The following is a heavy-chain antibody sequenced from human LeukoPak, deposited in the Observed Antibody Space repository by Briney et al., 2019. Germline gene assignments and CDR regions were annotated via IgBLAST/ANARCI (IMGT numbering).Heavy chain of an antibody. J-gene: IGHJ4*02. D-gene: IGHD7-27*01. V-gene: IGHV1-8*01. Sequence: ASVKVSCKASGYTFTSYDFNWVRQATGQRPAWMGWMSPNSGGTGYAQKFQDRVTMTRNTSISTAYMELSSLRSDDTAVYYCARGPPNWGYDYWGPGTLVTVSS. CDR2: MSPNSGGT. CDR3: ARGPPNWGYDY. CDR1: GYTFTSYD.